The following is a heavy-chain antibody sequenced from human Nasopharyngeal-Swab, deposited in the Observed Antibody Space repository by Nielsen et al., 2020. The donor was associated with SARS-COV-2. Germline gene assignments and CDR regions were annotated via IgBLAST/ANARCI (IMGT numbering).Heavy chain of an antibody. CDR2: ISSSSSYI. V-gene: IGHV3-21*01. Sequence: GGSLRLSCAASGFTFSSYSMNWVCQAPGKGLEWVSYISSSSSYIYYADSVKGRFTISRDNAKNSLYLQMNSLRAEDTAVYYCARDLDYYDSSGYYNDAFDIWGQGTMVTVSS. J-gene: IGHJ3*02. CDR1: GFTFSSYS. CDR3: ARDLDYYDSSGYYNDAFDI. D-gene: IGHD3-22*01.